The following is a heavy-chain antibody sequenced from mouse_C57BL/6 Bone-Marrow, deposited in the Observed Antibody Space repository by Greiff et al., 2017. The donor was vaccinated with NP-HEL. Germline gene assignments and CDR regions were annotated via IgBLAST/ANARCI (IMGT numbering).Heavy chain of an antibody. CDR1: GFTFSSYG. Sequence: EVMLVESGGDLVKPGGSLKLSCAASGFTFSSYGMSWVRQTPDKRLEWVATISSGGSYTYYPDSVKGRFTISRDNAKNTLYLQMSSLKSEDTAMYYCARHPITTVVATPFDYWGQGTTLTVSS. V-gene: IGHV5-6*01. CDR2: ISSGGSYT. CDR3: ARHPITTVVATPFDY. D-gene: IGHD1-1*01. J-gene: IGHJ2*01.